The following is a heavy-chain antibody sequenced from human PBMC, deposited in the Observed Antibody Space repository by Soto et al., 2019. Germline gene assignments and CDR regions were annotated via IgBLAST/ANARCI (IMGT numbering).Heavy chain of an antibody. CDR3: AHARGCCGSSGT. Sequence: QITLEESGPTLVKPTQTLTLTCSFSGFSLGDFGAGVGWVRQPPGEALEWLALIYWNDDERYTTSLESRLTIAKDTSNNQVVVTMTTMDPLDTATYHCAHARGCCGSSGTWGPGTLVTVS. D-gene: IGHD3-16*01. V-gene: IGHV2-5*01. CDR2: IYWNDDE. CDR1: GFSLGDFGAG. J-gene: IGHJ5*02.